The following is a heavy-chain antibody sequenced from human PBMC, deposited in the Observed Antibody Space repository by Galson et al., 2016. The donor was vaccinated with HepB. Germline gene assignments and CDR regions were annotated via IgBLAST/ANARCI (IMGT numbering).Heavy chain of an antibody. Sequence: SVKVSCKAPGYTFTSYGISWVRQAPGQGLEWMGWISASKGKTNYAQNLQGRVTMTTDTYTSTVYMELSGLRSEDTAVYYCAGVGTSMGYSYYGMDVWGQGTMVTVSS. V-gene: IGHV1-18*01. J-gene: IGHJ6*02. CDR2: ISASKGKT. CDR3: AGVGTSMGYSYYGMDV. CDR1: GYTFTSYG. D-gene: IGHD2-21*01.